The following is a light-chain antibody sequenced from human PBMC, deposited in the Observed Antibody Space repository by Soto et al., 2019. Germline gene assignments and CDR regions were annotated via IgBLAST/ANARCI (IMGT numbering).Light chain of an antibody. Sequence: EIVLTQSPGTLSLSPGERATLSCRASQSVSSSYLAWYQQKPGQAPGLLIYGASSRATGIPDRFSGSGSGTDFTLTISRLEPEDFAVYYCQQYGSSPLMYTFGQGTKLEIQ. CDR3: QQYGSSPLMYT. J-gene: IGKJ2*01. V-gene: IGKV3-20*01. CDR1: QSVSSSY. CDR2: GAS.